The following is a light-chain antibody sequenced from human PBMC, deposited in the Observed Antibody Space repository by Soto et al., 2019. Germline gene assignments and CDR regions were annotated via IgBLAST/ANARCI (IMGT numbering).Light chain of an antibody. J-gene: IGLJ1*01. CDR3: CSYAGSPYV. CDR2: EVS. CDR1: SSDVGSYNL. Sequence: QSALTQPASVSGSPGQSITISCTGTSSDVGSYNLVSWYQQHPGKAPKLMIYEVSKRPSGVSNRFSGSKSGNTASLTISGLQAEDEADYYCCSYAGSPYVFGTGTKLTLL. V-gene: IGLV2-23*02.